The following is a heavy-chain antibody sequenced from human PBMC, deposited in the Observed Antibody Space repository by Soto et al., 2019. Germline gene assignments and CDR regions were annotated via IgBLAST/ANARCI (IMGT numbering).Heavy chain of an antibody. J-gene: IGHJ4*02. CDR3: AKKASPSYYYDSTTYYIDF. V-gene: IGHV3-23*01. Sequence: GGSLRLSCAASGFTFSSYAMSWVRQAPGKGLEWVSAISGSGGSTYYADSVKGRFTISRDNSKNTLYLQMNSLRAEDTAVYYCAKKASPSYYYDSTTYYIDFWGQGALVTVSS. CDR1: GFTFSSYA. D-gene: IGHD3-22*01. CDR2: ISGSGGST.